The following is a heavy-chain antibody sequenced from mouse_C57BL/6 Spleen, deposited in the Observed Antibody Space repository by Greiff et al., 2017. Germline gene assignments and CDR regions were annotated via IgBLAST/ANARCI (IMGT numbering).Heavy chain of an antibody. CDR3: AREDLQWYAMDY. CDR2: ISYDGSN. J-gene: IGHJ4*01. Sequence: EVQLQQSGPGLVKPSQSLSLTCSVTGYSITSGYYWNWIRQFPGNKLEWMGYISYDGSNNYNPSLKNRISITRDTSKNQFFLKLNSVTTEDTATYYCAREDLQWYAMDYWGQGTSVTVSS. V-gene: IGHV3-6*01. D-gene: IGHD2-1*01. CDR1: GYSITSGYY.